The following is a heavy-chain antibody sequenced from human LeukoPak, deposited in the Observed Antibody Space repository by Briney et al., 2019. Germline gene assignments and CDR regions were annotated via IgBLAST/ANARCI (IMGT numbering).Heavy chain of an antibody. D-gene: IGHD2-2*01. V-gene: IGHV3-21*01. J-gene: IGHJ3*02. Sequence: GGSLRLSCAASGFTFSRYSMNWVRQAPGKGLEWVASISSSSSNIYYADSVKGRFTISRDNAKNSLYLQMNSLRAEDTAVYYCARGTTSCCNDAFDIWGQGTMVTVSS. CDR2: ISSSSSNI. CDR3: ARGTTSCCNDAFDI. CDR1: GFTFSRYS.